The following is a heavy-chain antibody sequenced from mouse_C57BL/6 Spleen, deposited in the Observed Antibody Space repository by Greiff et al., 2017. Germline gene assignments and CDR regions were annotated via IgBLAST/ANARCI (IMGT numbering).Heavy chain of an antibody. Sequence: VQLQQSGPELVKPGASVKMSCKASGYTFTDYNMHWVKQSHGKSLEWIGYINPNNGGTSYNQKFKGKATLTVNKSSSTAYMELRSLTSDDSAVYYCARDGSRPLYAMDYWGQGTSVTVSS. CDR2: INPNNGGT. CDR1: GYTFTDYN. J-gene: IGHJ4*01. CDR3: ARDGSRPLYAMDY. V-gene: IGHV1-22*01. D-gene: IGHD1-1*01.